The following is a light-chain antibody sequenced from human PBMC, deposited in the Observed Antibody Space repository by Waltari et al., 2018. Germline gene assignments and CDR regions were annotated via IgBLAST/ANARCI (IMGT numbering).Light chain of an antibody. V-gene: IGKV3-11*01. Sequence: EIVLTQSPATLSLSPGETATLSCRASQSVSSYLAWYQQKPGQPPRLLIYDASNRATGIPARFSGSGSGTDFTLTISSLEPEDFAVYYCQQRSNWTTFGQGTRLEIK. CDR1: QSVSSY. J-gene: IGKJ5*01. CDR3: QQRSNWTT. CDR2: DAS.